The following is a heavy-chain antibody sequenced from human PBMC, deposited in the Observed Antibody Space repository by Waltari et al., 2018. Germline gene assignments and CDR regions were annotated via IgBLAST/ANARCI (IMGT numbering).Heavy chain of an antibody. V-gene: IGHV4-61*02. CDR2: IYTSGST. Sequence: QVQLQESGPGLVKPSQTLSLTCTVSGGSISSGSYYWSWIRQPAGKGLEWIGRIYTSGSTNYTPSLKSRVTISVDTSKNQFSLKLSSVTAADTAVYYCARDTWGYSYGLSYFDYWGQGTLVTVSS. CDR1: GGSISSGSYY. D-gene: IGHD5-18*01. J-gene: IGHJ4*02. CDR3: ARDTWGYSYGLSYFDY.